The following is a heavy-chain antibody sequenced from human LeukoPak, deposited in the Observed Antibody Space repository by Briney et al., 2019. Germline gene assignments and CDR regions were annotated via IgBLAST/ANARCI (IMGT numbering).Heavy chain of an antibody. D-gene: IGHD3-10*01. Sequence: GGSLRLSCAASGFTFSSYWMSWVRQAPGKGLEWVANIKQDGSEKYYVDSVKGRFTISRDNAKNSLYLQMNSLRAEDTAVYYCASSYYYGSGSYYNRNYYYGMDVWGKGTTVTVSS. CDR3: ASSYYYGSGSYYNRNYYYGMDV. CDR2: IKQDGSEK. J-gene: IGHJ6*04. V-gene: IGHV3-7*03. CDR1: GFTFSSYW.